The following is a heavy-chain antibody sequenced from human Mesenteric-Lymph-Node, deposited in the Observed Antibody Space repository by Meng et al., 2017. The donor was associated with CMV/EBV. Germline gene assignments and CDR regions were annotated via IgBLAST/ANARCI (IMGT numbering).Heavy chain of an antibody. Sequence: HHGGSGLLEPVVPLSVPCAVYGGSVRGYYGNWIRQSPEKGLEWIGEINHSGSTTYNPSFTSRIIISVDTSTNQISLNMSSVTAADTAVYYCARGSSYDILTGYFDYWGQGALITVSS. V-gene: IGHV4-34*01. CDR3: ARGSSYDILTGYFDY. CDR1: GGSVRGYY. D-gene: IGHD3-9*01. J-gene: IGHJ4*02. CDR2: INHSGST.